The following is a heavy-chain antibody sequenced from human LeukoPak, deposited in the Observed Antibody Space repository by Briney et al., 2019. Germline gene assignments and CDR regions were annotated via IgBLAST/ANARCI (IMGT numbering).Heavy chain of an antibody. CDR1: GYSISSGYY. CDR2: IYHSGST. J-gene: IGHJ5*02. CDR3: ARVARTIAARAIDFDR. D-gene: IGHD6-6*01. Sequence: SETLSLTCTVSGYSISSGYYWGWIRQPPGKGLEWIGSIYHSGSTYYNPSLKSRVTISVDTSKNQFSLKLSSVTAADTAVYYCARVARTIAARAIDFDRWGQGIPVTV. V-gene: IGHV4-38-2*02.